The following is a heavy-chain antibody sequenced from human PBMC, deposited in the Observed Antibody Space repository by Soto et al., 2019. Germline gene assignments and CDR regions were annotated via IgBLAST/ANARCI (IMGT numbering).Heavy chain of an antibody. V-gene: IGHV1-18*01. CDR1: GYTFTSYG. D-gene: IGHD4-17*01. CDR2: ISAYNGNT. CDR3: ARVHDYGDVGEYYFDY. Sequence: ASVKVSCKASGYTFTSYGISWVRQAPGQGLEWMGWISAYNGNTNYAQKLQGRVTMTTDTSTSTAYMELRSLRSDDTAVYYCARVHDYGDVGEYYFDYWGQGTMVTVYS. J-gene: IGHJ4*02.